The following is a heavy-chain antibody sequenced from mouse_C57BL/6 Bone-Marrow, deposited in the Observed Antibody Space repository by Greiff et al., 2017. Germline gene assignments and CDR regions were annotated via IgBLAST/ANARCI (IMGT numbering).Heavy chain of an antibody. CDR3: ARIYDGYGDYAMDY. D-gene: IGHD2-3*01. J-gene: IGHJ4*01. CDR2: IYPGGGYT. Sequence: VKLQESGAELVRPGTSVKMSCKASGYTFTNYWIGWAKQRPGHGLEWIGDIYPGGGYTNYNEKLKGKATLTADKSSSTAYMQFSSLTSEDSAIYYCARIYDGYGDYAMDYWGQGTSVTVSS. CDR1: GYTFTNYW. V-gene: IGHV1-63*01.